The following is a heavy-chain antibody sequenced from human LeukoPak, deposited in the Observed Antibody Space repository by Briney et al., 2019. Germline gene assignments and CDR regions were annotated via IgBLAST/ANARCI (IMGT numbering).Heavy chain of an antibody. Sequence: SETLSLTCTVSGGSISSSSYYWGWIRQPPGKGLEWIGCIYYSGSTYYNPSLKSRVTISVDTSKNQFSLKLSSVTAADTAVYYCARLEWLGNPYNWFDPWGQGTLVTVSS. V-gene: IGHV4-39*01. J-gene: IGHJ5*02. CDR3: ARLEWLGNPYNWFDP. CDR2: IYYSGST. CDR1: GGSISSSSYY. D-gene: IGHD6-19*01.